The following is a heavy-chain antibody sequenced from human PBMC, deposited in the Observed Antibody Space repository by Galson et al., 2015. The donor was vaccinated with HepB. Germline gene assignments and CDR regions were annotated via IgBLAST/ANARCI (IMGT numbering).Heavy chain of an antibody. V-gene: IGHV1-2*04. CDR1: GYTFTGYY. D-gene: IGHD3-10*01. J-gene: IGHJ4*02. Sequence: SVKVSCKASGYTFTGYYIHWVRQAPGQGLKWLGWINTNSGGTNYAQKFQGWVTMTRDTSISTAYMELSRLRSDDTAVYYCAREGYYYGSGTYYNDPQIPCFDYWGQGTLVTVSS. CDR3: AREGYYYGSGTYYNDPQIPCFDY. CDR2: INTNSGGT.